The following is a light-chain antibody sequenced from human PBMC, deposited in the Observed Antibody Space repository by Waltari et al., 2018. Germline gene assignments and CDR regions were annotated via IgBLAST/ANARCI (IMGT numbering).Light chain of an antibody. Sequence: EIVLTQSPGTLSLSPGERATLSCRSSQSVSSNYLAWYQQKPGQAPRLLIYGASSRATGISDRFSGSGSGTDFTLTISRLEPEDFAVYYCQQYDSTPYTFGQGTKLEIK. V-gene: IGKV3-20*01. CDR1: QSVSSNY. J-gene: IGKJ2*01. CDR3: QQYDSTPYT. CDR2: GAS.